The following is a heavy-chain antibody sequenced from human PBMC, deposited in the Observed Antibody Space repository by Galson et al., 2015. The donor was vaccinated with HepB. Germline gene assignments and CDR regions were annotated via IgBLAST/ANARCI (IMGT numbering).Heavy chain of an antibody. CDR1: GYSFTSYW. J-gene: IGHJ6*02. CDR2: IYPGDSDT. D-gene: IGHD6-13*01. Sequence: QSGGEVKKPGESLKISCKGSGYSFTSYWIGWVRQMPGKGLEWMGIIYPGDSDTRYSPFFQGQVTISADKSISTAYLQWSSLKASDTAMYYCARESGPAAAGIGGYYYYYGMDVWGQGTTVTVSS. V-gene: IGHV5-51*01. CDR3: ARESGPAAAGIGGYYYYYGMDV.